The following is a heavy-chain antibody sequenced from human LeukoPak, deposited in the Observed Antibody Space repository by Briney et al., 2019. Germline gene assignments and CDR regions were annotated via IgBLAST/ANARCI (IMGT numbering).Heavy chain of an antibody. J-gene: IGHJ4*02. CDR1: GYTFTSYD. D-gene: IGHD3-3*01. CDR3: ARVLPHYDFWSGYYTPFDY. V-gene: IGHV1-8*01. Sequence: ASVKVSCKASGYTFTSYDINWVRQATGQGLEWMGWMNPNSGNTGYAQKFQGRVTMTRNTSISTAYMELSSLRSEDTAVYYCARVLPHYDFWSGYYTPFDYWGQGTLVTVSS. CDR2: MNPNSGNT.